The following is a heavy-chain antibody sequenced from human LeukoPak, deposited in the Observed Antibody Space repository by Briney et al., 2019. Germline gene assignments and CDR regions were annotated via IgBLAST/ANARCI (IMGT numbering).Heavy chain of an antibody. CDR1: GFTFSSYA. V-gene: IGHV3-66*01. Sequence: GGSLRLSCAASGFTFSSYAMSWVRQAPGKGLEWVSVIYSGGSTYYADSVKGRFTISRDNSKNTLYLQMNSLRAEDTAVYYCARVKVAFDIWGQGTMVTVSS. CDR2: IYSGGST. J-gene: IGHJ3*02. CDR3: ARVKVAFDI.